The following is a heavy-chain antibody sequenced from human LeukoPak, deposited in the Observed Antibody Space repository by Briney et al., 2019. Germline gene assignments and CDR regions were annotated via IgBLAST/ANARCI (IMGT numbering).Heavy chain of an antibody. D-gene: IGHD4-17*01. J-gene: IGHJ4*02. CDR3: AKDIYGDYKYYLDY. CDR2: ISSGGGST. V-gene: IGHV3-23*01. CDR1: GFTFSSFA. Sequence: PGGSLRLSCAASGFTFSSFAMSWVRQAPGKGLEWVSTISSGGGSTYYADSVRGRFTISRDNSKNTVFLQMNSLRAEDTAVYYCAKDIYGDYKYYLDYWGQGTLVTVSS.